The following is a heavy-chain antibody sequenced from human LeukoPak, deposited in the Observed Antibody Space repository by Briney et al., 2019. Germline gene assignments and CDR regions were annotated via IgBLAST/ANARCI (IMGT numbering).Heavy chain of an antibody. CDR1: GGSISSYY. Sequence: PSETLSLTCTVSGGSISSYYWSWIRQPPGKGLEWIGYIYYSGSTSYNPSLKSRVTISVDTSKNQFSLKLSSVTAADTAVYYCARFGVVVPAAMGYYYYYYMDVWGKGTTVTISS. V-gene: IGHV4-59*01. CDR3: ARFGVVVPAAMGYYYYYYMDV. J-gene: IGHJ6*03. D-gene: IGHD2-2*01. CDR2: IYYSGST.